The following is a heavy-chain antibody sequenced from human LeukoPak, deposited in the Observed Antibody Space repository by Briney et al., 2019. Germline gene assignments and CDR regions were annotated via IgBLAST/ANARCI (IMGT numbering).Heavy chain of an antibody. CDR1: GFTFSDYY. D-gene: IGHD3-16*02. Sequence: GGSLRLSCAASGFTFSDYYMSWIRQAPGKGLEWVSYISSSGSTIYYADSVKGRFTISRDNAKNSLYLQMNSLRAEDTAVYYCARDVKRYYDYVWGSYRQGWFDYWGQGTLVTVSS. J-gene: IGHJ4*02. V-gene: IGHV3-11*01. CDR3: ARDVKRYYDYVWGSYRQGWFDY. CDR2: ISSSGSTI.